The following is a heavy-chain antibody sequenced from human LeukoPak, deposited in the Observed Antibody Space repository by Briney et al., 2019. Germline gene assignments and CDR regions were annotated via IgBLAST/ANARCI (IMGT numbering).Heavy chain of an antibody. CDR3: ARSSYDFWSGYYTA. CDR1: GGSISSYY. V-gene: IGHV4-59*01. D-gene: IGHD3-3*01. J-gene: IGHJ5*02. CDR2: IYYSGST. Sequence: SETLSLTCTVSGGSISSYYWSWIRQPPGKGLEWIGYIYYSGSTNYNPSLKSRVTISVDTSKNQFSLKLSSVTAADTAVYYCARSSYDFWSGYYTAWGQGTLVTVSS.